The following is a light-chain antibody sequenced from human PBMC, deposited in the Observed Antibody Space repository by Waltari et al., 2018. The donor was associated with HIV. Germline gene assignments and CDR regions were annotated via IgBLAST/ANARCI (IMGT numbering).Light chain of an antibody. V-gene: IGLV4-69*01. CDR2: VNSDGTH. CDR1: SDYSRNA. J-gene: IGLJ3*02. CDR3: KTWGTALEV. Sequence: QVVVTQSPSASASLGASVTLTCTLSSDYSRNAIEWHPQHPGKGPRYLMKVNSDGTHMKGEGIPDRFSGSNSGPERYLTISSLQSEDEADYYCKTWGTALEVFGGGTRLTVL.